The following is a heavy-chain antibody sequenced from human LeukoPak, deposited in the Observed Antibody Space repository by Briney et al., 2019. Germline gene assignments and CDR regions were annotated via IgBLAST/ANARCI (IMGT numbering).Heavy chain of an antibody. V-gene: IGHV4-59*01. CDR3: ARGGRITVVNLD. Sequence: PSETLSLTCTVSGGSLSGYYWNWIRQPPGKGLEWIGSIYYNGSTIYNPSLKSRVTISVDTSKNQFSLNLSSVTAADTAVYYCARGGRITVVNLDWGQAALVTVSS. CDR2: IYYNGST. D-gene: IGHD4-23*01. CDR1: GGSLSGYY. J-gene: IGHJ4*02.